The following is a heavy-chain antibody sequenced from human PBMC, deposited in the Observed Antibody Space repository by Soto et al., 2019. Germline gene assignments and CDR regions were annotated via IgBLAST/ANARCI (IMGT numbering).Heavy chain of an antibody. Sequence: LQLQESGPGLVKPSETLSLTCTVSGGSMTTYSYYWGWIRQSPGKGLEWIGTSDYTETTFYNPSLKRRVTPSGDTSKKQFSLKMTSVTAADTAVYYCVTGGGGQVAIPSDYWGQGTLVTVSS. CDR1: GGSMTTYSYY. CDR2: SDYTETT. J-gene: IGHJ4*02. D-gene: IGHD2-21*01. V-gene: IGHV4-39*02. CDR3: VTGGGGQVAIPSDY.